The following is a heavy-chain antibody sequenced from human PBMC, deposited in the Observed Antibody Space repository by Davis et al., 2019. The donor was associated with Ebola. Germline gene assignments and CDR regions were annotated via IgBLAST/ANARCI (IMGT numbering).Heavy chain of an antibody. CDR2: IIPIVGIA. CDR1: GGTFSSDG. J-gene: IGHJ6*02. V-gene: IGHV1-69*04. D-gene: IGHD1-1*01. CDR3: ARGGTWNLDYGMDV. Sequence: SVKVSCKASGGTFSSDGISWVRQAPGQGLEWLGRIIPIVGIANYVPKFQGRVTITAEKSTSTANMEVNSLRSEDTAVYYCARGGTWNLDYGMDVWGQGTTVTVSS.